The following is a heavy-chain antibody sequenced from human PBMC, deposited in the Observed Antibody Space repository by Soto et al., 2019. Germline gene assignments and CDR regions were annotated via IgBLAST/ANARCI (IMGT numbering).Heavy chain of an antibody. J-gene: IGHJ6*02. CDR1: GFTFSNYE. V-gene: IGHV3-48*03. CDR2: ISSNGRTL. Sequence: EMQLVESGGGLVQPGGSLRLSCAASGFTFSNYEFNWVRQAPGKGLEWVSYISSNGRTLYYADSLTGRFTISRDDASNSLYLQTNSLRADDTAVYYCAREGLGRRIIQPYYHDGMDVWGHGTTVIVSS. D-gene: IGHD3-3*01. CDR3: AREGLGRRIIQPYYHDGMDV.